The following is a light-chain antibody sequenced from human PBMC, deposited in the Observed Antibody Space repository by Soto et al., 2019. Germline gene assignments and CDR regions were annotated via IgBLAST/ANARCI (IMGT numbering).Light chain of an antibody. Sequence: DIQMTQSPSSLSASVGDRVTITCRASQGIANYLAWYQHKPGKVPNLLIYAASTLQSGVPSRFSGSGSGTDFTLTIAGLQAEDVALYYCQQYYTSPLTFGGGTKVDIK. V-gene: IGKV1-27*01. J-gene: IGKJ4*01. CDR2: AAS. CDR1: QGIANY. CDR3: QQYYTSPLT.